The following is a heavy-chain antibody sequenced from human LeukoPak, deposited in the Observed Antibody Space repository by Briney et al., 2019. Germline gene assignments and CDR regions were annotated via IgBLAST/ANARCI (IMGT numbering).Heavy chain of an antibody. CDR2: ISSSSSTI. CDR3: AREAPEYD. CDR1: GFTFSSYS. Sequence: GGSLRLSCAASGFTFSSYSMNWVRQAPGKGLEWVSYISSSSSTIYYADSVKGRFTISRDNAKNSLYPQMNSLRDEDTAVYYCAREAPEYDWGQGTLVTVSS. J-gene: IGHJ4*02. D-gene: IGHD1-14*01. V-gene: IGHV3-48*02.